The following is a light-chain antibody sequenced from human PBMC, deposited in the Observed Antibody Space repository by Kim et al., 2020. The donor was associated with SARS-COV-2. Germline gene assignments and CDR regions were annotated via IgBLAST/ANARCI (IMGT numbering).Light chain of an antibody. Sequence: EIVLTQSPATLSLSPGERATLSCRASQSVSSSLVWYQQNPGQAPRLLIYDASNRATGIPARFSGSGSGTDFTLTISSLEPEDFAVYYCQHRSNWPSLTFGGGTKVEI. V-gene: IGKV3-11*01. CDR3: QHRSNWPSLT. CDR1: QSVSSS. J-gene: IGKJ4*01. CDR2: DAS.